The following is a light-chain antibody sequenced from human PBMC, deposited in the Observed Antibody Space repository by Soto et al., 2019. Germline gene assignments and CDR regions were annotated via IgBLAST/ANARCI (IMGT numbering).Light chain of an antibody. Sequence: AIQLTQSPSSLSASVGDRVTITCRASQGISSALAWYQQKPGKAPKPLIYDASSLESGVPSRFSGSGSGTDFTLTISSLQPEDFATYYCQQFNSYPKITFGGGTKVDIK. J-gene: IGKJ4*01. V-gene: IGKV1-13*02. CDR3: QQFNSYPKIT. CDR2: DAS. CDR1: QGISSA.